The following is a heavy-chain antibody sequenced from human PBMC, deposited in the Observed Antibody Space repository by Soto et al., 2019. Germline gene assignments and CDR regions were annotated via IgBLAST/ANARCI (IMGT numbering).Heavy chain of an antibody. CDR1: GYTFTGYY. V-gene: IGHV1-2*02. D-gene: IGHD5-18*01. CDR2: INPNSGGT. CDR3: ARGYSYGSFFDY. J-gene: IGHJ4*02. Sequence: ASVNVSCKASGYTFTGYYMHWVRQAPGQGLEWMGWINPNSGGTNYAQKFQGRVTMTRDTSISTAYMELSRLRSDDTAVYYCARGYSYGSFFDYWGQGTLVTVSS.